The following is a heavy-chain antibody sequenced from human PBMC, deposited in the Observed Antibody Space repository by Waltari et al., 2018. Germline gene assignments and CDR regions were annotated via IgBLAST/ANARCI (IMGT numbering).Heavy chain of an antibody. D-gene: IGHD3-16*02. CDR1: GGSISSSSYY. J-gene: IGHJ4*02. CDR3: ARDYPLPDY. CDR2: IYYSGST. V-gene: IGHV4-39*07. Sequence: QLQLQESGPGLVKPSETLSLPCTVSGGSISSSSYYWGWISQPPGKGLEWIGSIYYSGSTYYNPSLKSRVTISVDTSKNQFSLKLSSVTAADTAVYYCARDYPLPDYWGQGTLVTVSS.